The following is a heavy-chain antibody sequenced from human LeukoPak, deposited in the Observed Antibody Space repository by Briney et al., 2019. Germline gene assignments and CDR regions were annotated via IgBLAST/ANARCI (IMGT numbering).Heavy chain of an antibody. D-gene: IGHD3-10*01. CDR3: ARYYGSGSSNWFDP. J-gene: IGHJ5*02. V-gene: IGHV1-69*01. Sequence: SVKVSCKASGGTFSSYAISWVRQAPRQGLEWMGGIIPIFGTANYAQKFQGRVTITADESTSTAYMELSSLRSEDTAVYYCARYYGSGSSNWFDPWGQGTLVTVSS. CDR1: GGTFSSYA. CDR2: IIPIFGTA.